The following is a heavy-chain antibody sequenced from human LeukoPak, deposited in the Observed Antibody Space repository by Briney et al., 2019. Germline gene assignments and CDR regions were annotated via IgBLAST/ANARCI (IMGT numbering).Heavy chain of an antibody. J-gene: IGHJ4*02. V-gene: IGHV3-48*03. Sequence: GGSLRPSCATSGFTFSAYEMNWVRQAPGKGLEWISYISDSGVSIHYADSVRGRFSISRDNAKDALLLQMNTLRAEDTAVYYCVRGRHSANNYGGDYWGQGTLVTVSS. CDR1: GFTFSAYE. D-gene: IGHD5-12*01. CDR3: VRGRHSANNYGGDY. CDR2: ISDSGVSI.